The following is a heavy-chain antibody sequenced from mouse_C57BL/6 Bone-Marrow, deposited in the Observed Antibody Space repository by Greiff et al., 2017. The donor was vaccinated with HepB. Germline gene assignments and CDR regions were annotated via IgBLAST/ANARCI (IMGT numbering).Heavy chain of an antibody. CDR3: ARERDWADYAMDY. J-gene: IGHJ4*01. CDR2: ISDGGSYT. Sequence: EVKLVESGGGLVKPGGSLKLSCAASGFTFSSYAMSWVRQTPEKRLEWVATISDGGSYTYYPDNVKGRFTISRDNAKNNLYLQMSHLKSEDTAMYYCARERDWADYAMDYWGQGTSVTVSS. CDR1: GFTFSSYA. V-gene: IGHV5-4*01. D-gene: IGHD4-1*01.